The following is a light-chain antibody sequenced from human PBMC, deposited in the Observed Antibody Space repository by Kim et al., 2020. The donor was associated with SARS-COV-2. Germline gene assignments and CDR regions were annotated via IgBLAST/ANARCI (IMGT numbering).Light chain of an antibody. J-gene: IGKJ2*01. V-gene: IGKV3-20*01. CDR3: QQYDRPPYT. Sequence: LSPGERARLSCRASQSVASNNLAWFQQKPGQAPRLLIHGTSSRVTGIPDRFSGSGSGTDFTLTISRPEPEDFAVYYCQQYDRPPYTFGQGTKLEI. CDR2: GTS. CDR1: QSVASNN.